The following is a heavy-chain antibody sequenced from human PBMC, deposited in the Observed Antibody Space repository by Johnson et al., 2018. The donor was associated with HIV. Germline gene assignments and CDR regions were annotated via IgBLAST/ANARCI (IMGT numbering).Heavy chain of an antibody. V-gene: IGHV3-74*02. D-gene: IGHD6-13*01. CDR3: AKTYSRSWYAFDI. CDR2: INSDGST. CDR1: GFTFDSYW. Sequence: VQLVESGGGLVQPGGSLRLSCAASGFTFDSYWMHWVRQAPGKGLVWVSRINSDGSTHYADSVKGRFTISRDYSKNTLYLQMNSLRAEDTAVYYCAKTYSRSWYAFDIWGQGTMVTVSS. J-gene: IGHJ3*02.